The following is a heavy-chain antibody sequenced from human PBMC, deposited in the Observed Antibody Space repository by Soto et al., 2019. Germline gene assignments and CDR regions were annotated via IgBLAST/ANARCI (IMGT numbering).Heavy chain of an antibody. CDR3: AHFFVAAAESWYNWLDP. Sequence: QITLKESGPTLVKPTQTLTLTCTFSGFSLSTSGVGVGWIRQPPGKALEWLALIYWDDDKRYSTSLKSRLTITKDTSKNPVVLTMTNMDPVDTATYYCAHFFVAAAESWYNWLDPWGQGTLVTVSS. J-gene: IGHJ5*02. D-gene: IGHD6-19*01. CDR1: GFSLSTSGVG. CDR2: IYWDDDK. V-gene: IGHV2-5*02.